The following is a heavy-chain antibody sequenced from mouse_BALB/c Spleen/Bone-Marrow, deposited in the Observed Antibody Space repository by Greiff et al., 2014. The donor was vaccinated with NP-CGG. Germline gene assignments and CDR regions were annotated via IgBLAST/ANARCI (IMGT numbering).Heavy chain of an antibody. CDR2: IWSGGST. CDR1: GFSLTSYG. Sequence: QVHVKQSGPGLVQPSQSLSITCTVSGFSLTSYGVHWVRQSPGKGLGWLGVIWSGGSTDYNAAFISRLSISKDNSKSQVFFKMNSLQANDTAIYYCARNKDTTVGDYWGQGTTLTVSS. V-gene: IGHV2-2*02. D-gene: IGHD1-1*01. J-gene: IGHJ2*01. CDR3: ARNKDTTVGDY.